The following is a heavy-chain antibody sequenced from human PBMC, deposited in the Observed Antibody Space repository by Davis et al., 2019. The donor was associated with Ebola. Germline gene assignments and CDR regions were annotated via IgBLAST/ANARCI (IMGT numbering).Heavy chain of an antibody. CDR2: IYPGDSDA. CDR3: ARAPYYYDLSGFYGDY. V-gene: IGHV5-51*01. D-gene: IGHD3-22*01. CDR1: RYIFTSYW. Sequence: GESLKISCKASRYIFTSYWIGWVRQMPGKGLEWMGSIYPGDSDARYSPSFQGQVTISADKSITTAYLQWPRLTASDTAMYFCARAPYYYDLSGFYGDYWGQGTLVTVSS. J-gene: IGHJ4*02.